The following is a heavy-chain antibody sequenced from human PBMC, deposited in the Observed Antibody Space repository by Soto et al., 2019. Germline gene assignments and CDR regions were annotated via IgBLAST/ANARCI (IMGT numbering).Heavy chain of an antibody. V-gene: IGHV3-23*01. Sequence: EVQLLESGGGLVKPGGSLRLSCAASGFTFSSYAMSWFRQAPGKGLEWVSAISGSGGSTYYADSVKGRFTISRDNSKNTLYLQMNSLRAEDTAVYYCARRSSGWYFDYWGQGTLVTVSS. CDR1: GFTFSSYA. CDR3: ARRSSGWYFDY. D-gene: IGHD6-19*01. CDR2: ISGSGGST. J-gene: IGHJ4*02.